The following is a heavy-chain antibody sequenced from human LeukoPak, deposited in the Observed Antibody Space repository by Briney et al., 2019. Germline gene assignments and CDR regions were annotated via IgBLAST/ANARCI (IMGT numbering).Heavy chain of an antibody. CDR3: ARGPYYYDSSGYYGEYYAEYFQH. CDR2: INPSGGNT. J-gene: IGHJ1*01. V-gene: IGHV1-46*01. CDR1: GYIFTSFY. D-gene: IGHD3-22*01. Sequence: GASVKVSCKASGYIFTSFYMHWVRQAPGQGLEWMGIINPSGGNTGYAQKFQGRVTMTRDTSTSTVYMELSSLRSEDTAVYYCARGPYYYDSSGYYGEYYAEYFQHWGQGTLVTVSS.